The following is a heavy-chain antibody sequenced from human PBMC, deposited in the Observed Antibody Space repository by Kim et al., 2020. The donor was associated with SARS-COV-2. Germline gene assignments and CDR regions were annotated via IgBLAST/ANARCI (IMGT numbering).Heavy chain of an antibody. CDR2: IWYDGSNK. D-gene: IGHD6-13*01. CDR1: GFTFSSYG. J-gene: IGHJ6*02. V-gene: IGHV3-33*01. Sequence: GGSLRLSCAASGFTFSSYGMHWVRQAPGKGLEWVAVIWYDGSNKYYADSVKGRFTISRDNSKNTLYLQMNSLRAEDTAVYYCARSGDLDSSSWSGSYYYYGMDVWGQGTTVTVSS. CDR3: ARSGDLDSSSWSGSYYYYGMDV.